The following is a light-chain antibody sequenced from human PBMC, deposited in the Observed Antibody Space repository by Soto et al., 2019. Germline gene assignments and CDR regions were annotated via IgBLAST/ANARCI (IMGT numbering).Light chain of an antibody. CDR3: YSYAGRNIRV. J-gene: IGLJ3*02. V-gene: IGLV2-8*01. Sequence: QSVLAQPPSASGSPGQSVTISCTGSGSDIGAYNFVSWYQQHPGKAPKLMIFGVTERPSGVPDRFAGSKSSNTASLTVSGLQAGDEAVYYCYSYAGRNIRVCGGATTLTVL. CDR1: GSDIGAYNF. CDR2: GVT.